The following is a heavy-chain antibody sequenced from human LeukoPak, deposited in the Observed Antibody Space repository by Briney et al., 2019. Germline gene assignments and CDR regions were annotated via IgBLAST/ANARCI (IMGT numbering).Heavy chain of an antibody. CDR2: ISAYNGNT. Sequence: ASVKVSCKASGYTFTSYGIRWVRQAPGQGLEWMGWISAYNGNTNYAQKLQGRVTMTTDTSTSTAYMELRSLRSDDTAVYYRARVFSRLGSSGWFDPWGQGTLVTVSS. D-gene: IGHD6-19*01. J-gene: IGHJ5*02. V-gene: IGHV1-18*01. CDR1: GYTFTSYG. CDR3: ARVFSRLGSSGWFDP.